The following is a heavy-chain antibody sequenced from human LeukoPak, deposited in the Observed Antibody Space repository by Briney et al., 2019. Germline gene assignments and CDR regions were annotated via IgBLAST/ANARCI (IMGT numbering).Heavy chain of an antibody. J-gene: IGHJ4*02. CDR3: ARDMSSGWYSNFDY. CDR2: IRYDGSNK. V-gene: IGHV3-30*02. Sequence: GGSLRLSCAASGFTFSSYGMHWVRQAPGKGLEWVAFIRYDGSNKYYADSVKGRFTISRDNAKNSLYLQMNSLRVEDTAVYYCARDMSSGWYSNFDYWGQGTLVTVSS. D-gene: IGHD6-19*01. CDR1: GFTFSSYG.